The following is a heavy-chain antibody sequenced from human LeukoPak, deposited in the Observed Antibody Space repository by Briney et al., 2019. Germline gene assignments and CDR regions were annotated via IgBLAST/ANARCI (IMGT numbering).Heavy chain of an antibody. CDR1: GGSISPYF. CDR2: ISYTGGT. D-gene: IGHD3-10*01. Sequence: PSETLSLTCTVSGGSISPYFWSWIRQPPGKGLEWIGYISYTGGTNYNPSLKSRVTISVDTSKKQFSLQMTSVTAADAAVYYCARDDYRGVTNFDPWGQGTLVTVSS. V-gene: IGHV4-59*01. J-gene: IGHJ5*02. CDR3: ARDDYRGVTNFDP.